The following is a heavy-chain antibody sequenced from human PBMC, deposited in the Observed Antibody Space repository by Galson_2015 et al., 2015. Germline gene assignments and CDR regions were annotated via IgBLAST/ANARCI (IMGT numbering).Heavy chain of an antibody. CDR2: ININTGNP. D-gene: IGHD3-22*01. Sequence: SALASCKTAGYTFTSYTMYWWRQAPGQGLERLGSININTGNPTNAQGFTVRIVFSLDTSVSTAYLQISSLKAEDTAEYYCARVAYYYDSSGYSPPFDYWGQGTLVTISS. J-gene: IGHJ4*02. CDR1: GYTFTSYT. V-gene: IGHV7-4-1*02. CDR3: ARVAYYYDSSGYSPPFDY.